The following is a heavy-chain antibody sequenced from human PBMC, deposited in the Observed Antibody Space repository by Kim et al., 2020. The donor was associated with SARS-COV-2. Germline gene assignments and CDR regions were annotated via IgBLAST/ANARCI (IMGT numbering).Heavy chain of an antibody. CDR1: AFTFSTYA. D-gene: IGHD1-1*01. Sequence: GGSLRLSCTSSAFTFSTYAMSWVRQAPGKGLEWVSGISGSGGTYYADSVKGRFAISRDNSENIRSLQMNSLRAEDTAIYYCAKARPLAGRAGLFSLWGQG. V-gene: IGHV3-23*01. CDR2: ISGSGGT. CDR3: AKARPLAGRAGLFSL. J-gene: IGHJ3*01.